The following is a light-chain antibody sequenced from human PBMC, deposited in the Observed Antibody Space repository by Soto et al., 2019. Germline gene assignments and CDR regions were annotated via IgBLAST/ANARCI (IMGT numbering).Light chain of an antibody. J-gene: IGLJ1*01. V-gene: IGLV2-14*01. Sequence: QSALTQPASVSGSPGQSITISCTGTSSDVGGYDSVSWYQQSPGKAPKLIIYAVSHRPSGISFRFSGSKSGDTASLTISGLQPEDEADYFCTSFTTTSPCVFGSGTKLTVL. CDR1: SSDVGGYDS. CDR3: TSFTTTSPCV. CDR2: AVS.